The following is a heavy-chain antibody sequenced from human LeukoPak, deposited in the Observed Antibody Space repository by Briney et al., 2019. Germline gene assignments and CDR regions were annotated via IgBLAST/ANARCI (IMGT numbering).Heavy chain of an antibody. V-gene: IGHV4-59*08. CDR2: IYYSGNT. J-gene: IGHJ4*02. CDR3: ARQVGYYTDP. Sequence: PSETLSLTCTASGGSISDYYWSWIRQPPGRGLEWIGYIYYSGNTNYSPSLKSRVTISVDTSKNQFSLKLSSVTAADTAMYYCARQVGYYTDPWGQGTLVTVTS. CDR1: GGSISDYY. D-gene: IGHD2-8*02.